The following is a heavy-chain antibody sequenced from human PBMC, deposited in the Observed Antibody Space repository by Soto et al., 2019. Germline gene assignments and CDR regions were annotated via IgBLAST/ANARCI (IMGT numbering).Heavy chain of an antibody. CDR3: AKDGIRKDDY. CDR2: ISDSGTKT. Sequence: GGSLRLSCSASGFSITDDAMSWVRQAPGKGLEWVSSISDSGTKTFYGDSVKGRFAISRDTSKNTVYMQMNNLRAEDTALYYCAKDGIRKDDYWGQGTVVTVSS. V-gene: IGHV3-23*01. CDR1: GFSITDDA. J-gene: IGHJ4*02.